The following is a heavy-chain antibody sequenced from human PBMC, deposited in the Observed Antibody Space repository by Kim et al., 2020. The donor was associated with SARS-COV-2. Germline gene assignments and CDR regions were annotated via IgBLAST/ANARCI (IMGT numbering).Heavy chain of an antibody. J-gene: IGHJ4*02. CDR3: ARLFATGTYRGILHY. Sequence: TPPLKTRVTISVDTSKNQFSLTLSAVPAADTAVYYCARLFATGTYRGILHYWGQGTLVTVSS. D-gene: IGHD3-10*01. V-gene: IGHV4-39*01.